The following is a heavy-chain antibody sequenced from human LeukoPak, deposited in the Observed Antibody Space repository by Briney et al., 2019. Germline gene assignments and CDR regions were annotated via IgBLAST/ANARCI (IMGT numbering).Heavy chain of an antibody. V-gene: IGHV3-48*03. CDR1: GLTFSSYE. J-gene: IGHJ5*02. CDR2: ISSSGSTI. D-gene: IGHD6-19*01. Sequence: GGSLRLSCAASGLTFSSYEMNWVRQAPGKGLEWVSYISSSGSTIYYADSVKGRFTISRDNAKNSLYLQMNSLRAEDTAVYYCAREGSGWYVGGNWFDPWGQGTLVTVSS. CDR3: AREGSGWYVGGNWFDP.